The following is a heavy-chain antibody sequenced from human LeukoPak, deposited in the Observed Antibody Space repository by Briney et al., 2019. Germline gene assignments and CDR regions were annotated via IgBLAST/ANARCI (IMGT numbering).Heavy chain of an antibody. Sequence: GGSLRLSCATSGFTFSNAWMNWVRQAPGKGLEWVGRIRSNSDGGTIDYAAPVKGRFTLSRDDSKTTLYLQMNSLQTEDTAVYYCATDFYDSTWGQGTLVTVPS. V-gene: IGHV3-15*07. CDR1: GFTFSNAW. D-gene: IGHD3-22*01. J-gene: IGHJ5*02. CDR3: ATDFYDST. CDR2: IRSNSDGGTI.